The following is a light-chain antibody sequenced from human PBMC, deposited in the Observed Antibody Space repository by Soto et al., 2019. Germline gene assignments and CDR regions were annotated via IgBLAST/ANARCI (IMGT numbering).Light chain of an antibody. Sequence: SYELTQPPSVSVAPGQTARITCGGNKIGSKSAHWYQQKPGQAPVLVVYDDSDRPSGIPERFSGSNSGNTATLTISRVEAGDEADYYCQVWDSSSDHLVFGGGTKRTVL. CDR2: DDS. V-gene: IGLV3-21*02. CDR3: QVWDSSSDHLV. CDR1: KIGSKS. J-gene: IGLJ2*01.